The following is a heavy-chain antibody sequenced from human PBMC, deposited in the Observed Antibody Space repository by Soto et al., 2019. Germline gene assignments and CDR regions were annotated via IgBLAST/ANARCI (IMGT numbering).Heavy chain of an antibody. CDR3: ARGRYGDY. Sequence: QVHLVQSGAEVKKPGASVKVSCKGSGYAFTTYGITWVRQAPGQGLEWTGWISAHNGNTNYAQKLQGRVTVTRDTSTSAAYMELRSLRSDDTGVYYCARGRYGDYWGQGARVTVSS. CDR2: ISAHNGNT. J-gene: IGHJ4*02. CDR1: GYAFTTYG. D-gene: IGHD1-1*01. V-gene: IGHV1-18*01.